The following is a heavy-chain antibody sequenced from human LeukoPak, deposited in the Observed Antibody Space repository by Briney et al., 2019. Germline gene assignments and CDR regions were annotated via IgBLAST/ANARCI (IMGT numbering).Heavy chain of an antibody. D-gene: IGHD3-16*01. J-gene: IGHJ3*01. Sequence: SETLSLTCTVSGGSISSSNYYWGWIRQPPGKGLEWIGSIYYSGSTYYNPSLKSRVTISVDTSKNQFSLKLSSVTAADTAVYYCAHFRGGSFDFWGQGTMVTASS. CDR2: IYYSGST. CDR3: AHFRGGSFDF. CDR1: GGSISSSNYY. V-gene: IGHV4-39*01.